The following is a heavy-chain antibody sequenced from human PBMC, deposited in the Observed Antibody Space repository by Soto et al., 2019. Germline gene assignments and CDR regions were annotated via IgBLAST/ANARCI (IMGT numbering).Heavy chain of an antibody. J-gene: IGHJ2*01. D-gene: IGHD3-10*01. CDR2: ISSSGTTI. V-gene: IGHV3-11*01. CDR1: GFTFSDYD. CDR3: AVYYCSRELMWYFDF. Sequence: SLRLSCAASGFTFSDYDMSWIRQAPGKGPEWISYISSSGTTIYYADSVKGRYTISSDNAQNPLYLQMNSLRAQDTAVYYCAVYYCSRELMWYFDFWGRGTLVTVSS.